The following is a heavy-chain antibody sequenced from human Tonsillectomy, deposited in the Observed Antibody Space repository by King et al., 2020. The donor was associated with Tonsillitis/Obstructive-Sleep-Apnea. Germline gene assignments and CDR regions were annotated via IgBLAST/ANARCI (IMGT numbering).Heavy chain of an antibody. V-gene: IGHV3-49*04. D-gene: IGHD1-26*01. J-gene: IGHJ3*01. CDR3: TRVSTGGRYSYDL. Sequence: VQLVESGGGLEQPGRSLRLSCTVSGFTFREYGMSWVRQAPGKGLEGVGFVRSKTYGGTTEYAASVKGRFTNSRDESKSIAYVQMNSQKTEDTAVYYCTRVSTGGRYSYDLWGQGTMVTVSS. CDR2: VRSKTYGGTT. CDR1: GFTFREYG.